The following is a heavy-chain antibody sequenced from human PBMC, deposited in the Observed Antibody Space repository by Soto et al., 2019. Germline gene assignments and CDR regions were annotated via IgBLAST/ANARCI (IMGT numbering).Heavy chain of an antibody. CDR2: IKNKANSYTT. CDR3: ARVSLVGPSGGRYFDY. D-gene: IGHD1-26*01. V-gene: IGHV3-72*01. J-gene: IGHJ4*02. CDR1: GFTFSAHY. Sequence: EVQLVESGGGLVQPGGSLRLSCAASGFTFSAHYMDWVRQAPGTGLEWVGRIKNKANSYTTEYAASVEGRFTISREDSQNSLYLQMNRLKTEDTAVYYCARVSLVGPSGGRYFDYWGQGSQVAVSS.